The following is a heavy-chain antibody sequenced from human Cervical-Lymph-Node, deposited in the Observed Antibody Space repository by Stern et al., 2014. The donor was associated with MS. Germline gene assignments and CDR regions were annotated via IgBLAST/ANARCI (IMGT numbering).Heavy chain of an antibody. CDR2: IFYTGST. D-gene: IGHD3-10*01. V-gene: IGHV4-30-4*08. CDR1: GGSVSSANYY. J-gene: IGHJ4*02. CDR3: AGAGGHYGSGSYRFDD. Sequence: QVQLQESGPGLVKPSQTLSLTCTVSGGSVSSANYYWSWIRQLPGKGLEWIGYIFYTGSTDYNPSLKSRVTISIDTSKNQFSLKLTSVTAADTAVYYCAGAGGHYGSGSYRFDDWGQGTLVSVSS.